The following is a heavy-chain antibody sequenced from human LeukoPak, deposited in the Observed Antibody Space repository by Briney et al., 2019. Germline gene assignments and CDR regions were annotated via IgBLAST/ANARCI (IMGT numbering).Heavy chain of an antibody. Sequence: GGSLRLSCAASGFTFSNYAMSWVRQAPGKGLEWVSTISGSGGSTYYADSVKGRFTISRDNSKNTLYLQMNSLRADDTAIYYCAKGAGSYLEGLDYWGQGTLVTVSS. CDR2: ISGSGGST. CDR3: AKGAGSYLEGLDY. CDR1: GFTFSNYA. V-gene: IGHV3-23*01. J-gene: IGHJ4*02. D-gene: IGHD1-26*01.